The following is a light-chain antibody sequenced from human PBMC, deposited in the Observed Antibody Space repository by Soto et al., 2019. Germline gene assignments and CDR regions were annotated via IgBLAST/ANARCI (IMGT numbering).Light chain of an antibody. Sequence: EIVLTQSPGTLSLSPGERATLSCRASPSVSGSSLAWYQQKPGQAPRLLMYGASTRATDIPERFSGSGSGTDFTLIISRLEPEDFAVYYCQQYAYSPVTFGQGTKVEI. J-gene: IGKJ1*01. CDR2: GAS. CDR3: QQYAYSPVT. V-gene: IGKV3-20*01. CDR1: PSVSGSS.